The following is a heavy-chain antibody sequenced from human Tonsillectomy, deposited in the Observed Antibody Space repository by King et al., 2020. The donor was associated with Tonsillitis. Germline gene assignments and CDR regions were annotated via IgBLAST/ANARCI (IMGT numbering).Heavy chain of an antibody. CDR1: GFTFSSYG. D-gene: IGHD2-21*02. CDR3: ARDDTHIVVVTAMSDY. V-gene: IGHV3-33*05. Sequence: VQLVESGGGVVQPGRSLRLSCAASGFTFSSYGMHWVRQAPGKGLEWVAVISYDGSNKYYADSVKGRFSIYRDNYKNALYLQMNSLRAEDTAVYYCARDDTHIVVVTAMSDYWGQGPVVTVSS. J-gene: IGHJ4*02. CDR2: ISYDGSNK.